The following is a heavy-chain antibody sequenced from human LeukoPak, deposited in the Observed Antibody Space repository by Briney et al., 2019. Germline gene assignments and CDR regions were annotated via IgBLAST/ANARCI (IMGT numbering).Heavy chain of an antibody. J-gene: IGHJ4*02. CDR1: GFTFSSYA. D-gene: IGHD3-3*01. CDR3: AKGKEASSDFWSGYYSFDY. Sequence: PGGSLRLSCAASGFTFSSYAMSWVRQAPGKGLEWVSAISGSGGSTYYADSVKGRFTISRDNSKNTLYLQMNSLRAEDTAVYYCAKGKEASSDFWSGYYSFDYWGQGTLVTVSS. V-gene: IGHV3-23*01. CDR2: ISGSGGST.